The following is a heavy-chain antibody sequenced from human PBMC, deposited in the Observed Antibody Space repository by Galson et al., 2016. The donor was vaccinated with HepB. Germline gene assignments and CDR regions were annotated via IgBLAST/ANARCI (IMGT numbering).Heavy chain of an antibody. D-gene: IGHD3-22*01. CDR3: ARHFSGSY. V-gene: IGHV3-23*01. J-gene: IGHJ4*02. CDR2: ISGSGAST. CDR1: GFTFSNYD. Sequence: SLRLSCAASGFTFSNYDMSWVGQAPGRGLEWVSGISGSGASTTYADSVKGRFTISRDNSKNALHLQMNSLRAEDTAMCFCARHFSGSYLGQGTLVTVSS.